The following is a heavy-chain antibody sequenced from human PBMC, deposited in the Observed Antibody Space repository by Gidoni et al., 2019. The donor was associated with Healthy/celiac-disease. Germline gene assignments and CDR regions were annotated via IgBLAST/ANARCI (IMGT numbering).Heavy chain of an antibody. J-gene: IGHJ4*02. V-gene: IGHV4-34*01. D-gene: IGHD6-19*01. CDR1: GGSFSGYY. CDR2: ITHSGST. Sequence: QVQLQQWGAGLLKPSATLSLTCAVYGGSFSGYYWSWIRQPPGKGLEWIGEITHSGSTNYNPSLKSRVTISVDTSKNQFALKLSSVTAADTAVYYCARRPAGTLEDYWGQGTLVTVSS. CDR3: ARRPAGTLEDY.